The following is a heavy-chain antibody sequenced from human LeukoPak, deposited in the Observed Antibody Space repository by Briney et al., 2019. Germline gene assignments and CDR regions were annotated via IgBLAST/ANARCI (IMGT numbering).Heavy chain of an antibody. Sequence: PGGSLRLSCAASGFTFSSYAMSWVRQAPGKGLEWVSAISGSGGSTYYADSVKGRFTISRDNAKNSLYLQMNSLRAEDTAVYYCASCYGDPDYYYYYYMDVWGKGTTVTISS. CDR3: ASCYGDPDYYYYYYMDV. D-gene: IGHD4-17*01. CDR2: ISGSGGST. V-gene: IGHV3-23*01. J-gene: IGHJ6*03. CDR1: GFTFSSYA.